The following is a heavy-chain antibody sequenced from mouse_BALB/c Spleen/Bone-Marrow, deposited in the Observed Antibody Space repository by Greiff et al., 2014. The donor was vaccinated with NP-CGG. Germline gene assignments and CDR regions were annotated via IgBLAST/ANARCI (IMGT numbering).Heavy chain of an antibody. CDR2: ISNGGGST. CDR1: GFTFSSYT. D-gene: IGHD3-3*01. CDR3: ARRAGAY. Sequence: EVQGVESGGGLVQPGGSLKLSRAASGFTFSSYTMSWVRQTPEKRLEWVAYISNGGGSTYYPDTVKGRFTISRDNAKNTLYLQMSSLKSEDTAMYYCARRAGAYWGQGTLVTVSA. J-gene: IGHJ3*01. V-gene: IGHV5-12-2*01.